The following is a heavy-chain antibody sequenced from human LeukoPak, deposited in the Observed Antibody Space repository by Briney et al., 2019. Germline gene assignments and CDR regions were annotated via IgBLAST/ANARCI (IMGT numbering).Heavy chain of an antibody. CDR2: IKPDGSEI. Sequence: PGGSLRLSCAASGFSFSRYWMSWVRQAPVRGLEWVANIKPDGSEIYYVDSVKGRFTISRDNAKNAVYLQMNSLRAEDTAVYYCAKNAIVALSGSYYWGQGTLVTVSS. CDR1: GFSFSRYW. J-gene: IGHJ4*02. D-gene: IGHD1-26*01. CDR3: AKNAIVALSGSYY. V-gene: IGHV3-7*03.